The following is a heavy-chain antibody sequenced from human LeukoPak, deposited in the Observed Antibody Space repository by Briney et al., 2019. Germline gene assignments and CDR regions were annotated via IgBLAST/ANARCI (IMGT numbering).Heavy chain of an antibody. Sequence: PSETLSLTCTVSGGPISSSSYYWGWIRQPPGKGLEWIGSIYYSGSTYYNPSLKSRVTISVDTSKNQFSLKLSSVTAADTAVYYCARPALYVWGSYRTYYFDYWGQGTLVTVSS. CDR3: ARPALYVWGSYRTYYFDY. V-gene: IGHV4-39*01. CDR1: GGPISSSSYY. CDR2: IYYSGST. J-gene: IGHJ4*02. D-gene: IGHD3-16*02.